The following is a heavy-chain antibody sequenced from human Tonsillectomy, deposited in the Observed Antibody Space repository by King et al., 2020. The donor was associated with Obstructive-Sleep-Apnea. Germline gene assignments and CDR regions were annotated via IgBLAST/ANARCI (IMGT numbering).Heavy chain of an antibody. D-gene: IGHD2-15*01. Sequence: VQLVESGGGLVQPGGSLRLSCAASGFTFSSYAMSWVRQAPGKGLEWVSAISGSGGSTYYADSVKGRFTISRDNSKNTLYLQMNSLRAEDTAVYYCAKDDCSGGSSVYDYYYGMDVWGHGTTVTVSS. V-gene: IGHV3-23*04. CDR1: GFTFSSYA. CDR3: AKDDCSGGSSVYDYYYGMDV. J-gene: IGHJ6*02. CDR2: ISGSGGST.